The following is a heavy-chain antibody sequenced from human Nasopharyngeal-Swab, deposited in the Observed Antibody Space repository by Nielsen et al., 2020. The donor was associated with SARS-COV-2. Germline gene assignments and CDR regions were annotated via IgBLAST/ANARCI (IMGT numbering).Heavy chain of an antibody. J-gene: IGHJ2*01. V-gene: IGHV3-11*06. CDR2: ISGTSTYI. D-gene: IGHD6-13*01. CDR3: ARDLVSSWRAIGNWYFDL. Sequence: GGPLRLSCAAPGITFSDYYMSWIRQAPGKGLEGVSYISGTSTYIYYADSVKGRFTVSRDNARNSLYLQMNSLTGDDTAVYYCARDLVSSWRAIGNWYFDLWGRGTLVTVSS. CDR1: GITFSDYY.